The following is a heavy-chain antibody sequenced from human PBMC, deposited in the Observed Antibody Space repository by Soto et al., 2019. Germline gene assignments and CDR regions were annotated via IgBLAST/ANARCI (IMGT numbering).Heavy chain of an antibody. D-gene: IGHD1-26*01. CDR2: ISSRGGSV. CDR3: AKMGISTTSSFDN. CDR1: GFTFSSYA. V-gene: IGHV3-23*01. Sequence: GGTLRLSCSVSGFTFSSYAMCWVRQAPGTGLEWVSVISSRGGSVYYADSVKGRFTVSRDNTLNVLFLHMNKLRVEDKAVYDCAKMGISTTSSFDNWGQGTLVTVSS. J-gene: IGHJ4*02.